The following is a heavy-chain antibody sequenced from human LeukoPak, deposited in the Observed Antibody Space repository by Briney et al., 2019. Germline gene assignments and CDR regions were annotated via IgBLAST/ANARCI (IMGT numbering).Heavy chain of an antibody. CDR1: GASVSSGGYY. J-gene: IGHJ2*01. Sequence: PSETLSLTCSVSGASVSSGGYYWSWIRQPAGKEMEWIGRINPSGDTNYNASLKSRVTMSIETSKNQLFLNLMSVTAADTALYYCARGFSTGWYFDPWGRGTQVTVSS. D-gene: IGHD6-19*01. CDR2: INPSGDT. V-gene: IGHV4-61*02. CDR3: ARGFSTGWYFDP.